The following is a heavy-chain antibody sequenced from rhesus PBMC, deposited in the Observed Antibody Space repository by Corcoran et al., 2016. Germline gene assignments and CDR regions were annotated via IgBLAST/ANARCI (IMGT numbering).Heavy chain of an antibody. CDR1: GYSISSGYY. Sequence: QVQLQESGPGLVKPSETLSLTCAVSGYSISSGYYWGWIRQPPGKGLEYIGYISVSSGSTYYHPSLKRRVTISKDTSKHQFSLKLSSVTAADTAVYYCARHWTGVDYWGQGVLVTVSS. CDR2: ISVSSGST. J-gene: IGHJ4*01. CDR3: ARHWTGVDY. D-gene: IGHD3-3*01. V-gene: IGHV4-99*01.